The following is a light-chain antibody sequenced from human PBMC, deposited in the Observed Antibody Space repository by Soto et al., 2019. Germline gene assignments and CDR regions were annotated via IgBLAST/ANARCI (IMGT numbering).Light chain of an antibody. CDR3: LLFYSGGISV. V-gene: IGLV7-46*01. CDR1: TGAVTSGHY. CDR2: DTT. J-gene: IGLJ3*02. Sequence: QAVVTQHPSLSGSPGGTVILTCASSTGAVTSGHYLYWFQQNPGQAPRTLIYDTTNRPSWTPTRFSGFLLGGKAALTLSGAQAEDEAEYFCLLFYSGGISVFGGGTKLTVL.